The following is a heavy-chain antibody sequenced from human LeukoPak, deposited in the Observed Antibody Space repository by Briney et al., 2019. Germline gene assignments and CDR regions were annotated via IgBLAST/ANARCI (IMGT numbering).Heavy chain of an antibody. CDR2: ISSSSSYI. CDR1: GFTFSSYS. V-gene: IGHV3-21*01. CDR3: ARAYGSGSYCPNY. J-gene: IGHJ4*02. Sequence: PGGSLRLSCAASGFTFSSYSMNWVRQAPGKGLDWVSSISSSSSYIYYADSVKGRFTISRDNAKNSLYLQMNSLRAEDTAVYYCARAYGSGSYCPNYWGQGTLVTVSS. D-gene: IGHD3-10*01.